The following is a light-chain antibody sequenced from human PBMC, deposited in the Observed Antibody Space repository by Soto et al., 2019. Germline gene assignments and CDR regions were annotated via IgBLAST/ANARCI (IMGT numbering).Light chain of an antibody. V-gene: IGKV3-15*01. CDR2: GAS. Sequence: EIVMTQSPATLSVSPGEGVTLSCRAGQSVGSHLAWHQQKPGQAPRLLIYGASTRATGIPARFSASGSGTEFTLTISSLQSEDFAVYYCQQYDNWPPYTFGQGTKLEIK. CDR3: QQYDNWPPYT. J-gene: IGKJ2*01. CDR1: QSVGSH.